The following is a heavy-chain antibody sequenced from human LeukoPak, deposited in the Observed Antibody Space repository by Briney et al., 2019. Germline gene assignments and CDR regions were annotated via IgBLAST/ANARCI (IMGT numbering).Heavy chain of an antibody. CDR1: GFTFSSAW. CDR2: IKNKTNGGTT. J-gene: IGHJ4*02. CDR3: ARGFCSSTNCYQGPFDF. D-gene: IGHD2-2*01. Sequence: PGGSLRLSCAASGFTFSSAWMTWVRQAPGKGREWVGHIKNKTNGGTTDYAAPVKGRFIISRDDSKNTLYLQMNSLRTEDTAVYYCARGFCSSTNCYQGPFDFWGQGTLVTVSS. V-gene: IGHV3-15*01.